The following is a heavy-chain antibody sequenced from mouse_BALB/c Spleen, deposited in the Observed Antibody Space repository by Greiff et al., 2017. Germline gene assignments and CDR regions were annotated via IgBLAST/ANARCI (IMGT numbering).Heavy chain of an antibody. CDR1: GFTFSSYA. CDR3: AREGPMDY. CDR2: ISSGGSYT. Sequence: EVQLVESGGGLVKPGGSLKLSCAASGFTFSSYAMSWVRQTPEKRLEWVATISSGGSYTYYPDSVKGRFTISRDNAKNTLYLQMSSLRSEDTAMYYCAREGPMDYWGQGTSVTVSS. J-gene: IGHJ4*01. V-gene: IGHV5-9-3*01.